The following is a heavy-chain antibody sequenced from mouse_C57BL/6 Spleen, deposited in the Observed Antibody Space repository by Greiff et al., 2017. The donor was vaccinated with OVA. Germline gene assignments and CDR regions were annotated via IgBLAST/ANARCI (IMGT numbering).Heavy chain of an antibody. D-gene: IGHD2-3*01. CDR1: GFTFSNYW. CDR3: TDYDGCAY. Sequence: EVKLEESGGGLVQPGGSMKLSCVASGFTFSNYWMNWVRQSPEKGLEWVAQIRLKSDNYATHYAESVKGRFTISRDDSKSSVYLQMNNLRAEDTGIYYCTDYDGCAYWGQGTLVTVSA. V-gene: IGHV6-3*01. J-gene: IGHJ3*01. CDR2: IRLKSDNYAT.